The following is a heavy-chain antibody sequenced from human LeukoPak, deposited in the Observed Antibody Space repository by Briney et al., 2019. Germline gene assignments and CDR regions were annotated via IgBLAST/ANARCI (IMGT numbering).Heavy chain of an antibody. CDR3: AGDSSGWYNQGYWYFDL. Sequence: SETLSLTCTVSGGSISSSSYYWGWIRQPPGKGLEWIGRIYYSGSTYYNPSLKSPVTISVDTSKNQFSLKLSSVTAADTAVYYCAGDSSGWYNQGYWYFDLWGRGTLVTVSS. V-gene: IGHV4-39*01. D-gene: IGHD6-19*01. CDR1: GGSISSSSYY. CDR2: IYYSGST. J-gene: IGHJ2*01.